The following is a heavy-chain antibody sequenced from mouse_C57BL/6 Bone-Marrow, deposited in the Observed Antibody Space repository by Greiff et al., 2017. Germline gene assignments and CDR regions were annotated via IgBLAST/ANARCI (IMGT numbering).Heavy chain of an antibody. V-gene: IGHV7-3*01. CDR3: ARSPDYYGSRGYFDV. Sequence: EVKLQESGGGLVQPGGSLSLSCAASGFTFTDYYMSWVRQPPGKALEWLGFIRNKANGYTTEYSASVKGRFTISRDNSQSILYLQMNALRAEDSATYYCARSPDYYGSRGYFDVWGTGTTVTVSS. J-gene: IGHJ1*03. CDR1: GFTFTDYY. D-gene: IGHD1-1*01. CDR2: IRNKANGYTT.